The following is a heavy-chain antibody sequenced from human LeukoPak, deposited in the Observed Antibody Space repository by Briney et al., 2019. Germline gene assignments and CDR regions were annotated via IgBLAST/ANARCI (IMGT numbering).Heavy chain of an antibody. J-gene: IGHJ4*02. V-gene: IGHV3-23*01. Sequence: GGSLRLSCAASGFTFSSYAMSWVRQAPGKGLEWVSAISGSGGSTYYADSVKGRFTISRDNSKNTLYLRMNSLRAEDTAVYYCAKVGWLQSYPYYFDYWGQGTLVTVSS. CDR3: AKVGWLQSYPYYFDY. CDR2: ISGSGGST. D-gene: IGHD5-24*01. CDR1: GFTFSSYA.